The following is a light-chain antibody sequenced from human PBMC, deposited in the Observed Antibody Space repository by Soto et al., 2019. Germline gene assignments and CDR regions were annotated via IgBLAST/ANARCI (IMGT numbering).Light chain of an antibody. CDR3: QQADSYPIT. Sequence: DIPMTQSPSSVSLSVGDRVTITCRASLDINRWLAWYQVRPGKPPKLLIAGAFVLQSGVPSRFSGSGYGTDFALTIDNLQPEDFATYYCQQADSYPITFGQGTRLEI. CDR1: LDINRW. V-gene: IGKV1-12*01. CDR2: GAF. J-gene: IGKJ5*01.